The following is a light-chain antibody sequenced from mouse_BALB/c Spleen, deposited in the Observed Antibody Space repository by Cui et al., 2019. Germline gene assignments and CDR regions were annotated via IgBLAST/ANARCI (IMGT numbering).Light chain of an antibody. J-gene: IGKJ1*01. V-gene: IGKV1-135*01. Sequence: VVISQTLLTLSVTIGEPASISCKSSHSLLDSDGKTYLNWLLQRPGQSPKRLIYLVSKLDSGVPDRFTGSGSGTDFTLKISRVEAEDLGVYYCWQGTHFPQTFGGGTKLEIK. CDR2: LVS. CDR3: WQGTHFPQT. CDR1: HSLLDSDGKTY.